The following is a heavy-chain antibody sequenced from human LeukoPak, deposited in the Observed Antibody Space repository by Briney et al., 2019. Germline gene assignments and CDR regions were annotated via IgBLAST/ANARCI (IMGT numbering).Heavy chain of an antibody. CDR2: ISWNSGSI. J-gene: IGHJ4*02. Sequence: PGGSLRLSCAASGFTFDDYAMYWVRQAPGKGLEWVSGISWNSGSIGYADSVKGRFTIFRDNAKNSLYLQMNSLRAEDMALYYCAKGLYSNLLGFDYCGQGTLVTVSS. V-gene: IGHV3-9*03. CDR1: GFTFDDYA. CDR3: AKGLYSNLLGFDY. D-gene: IGHD4-11*01.